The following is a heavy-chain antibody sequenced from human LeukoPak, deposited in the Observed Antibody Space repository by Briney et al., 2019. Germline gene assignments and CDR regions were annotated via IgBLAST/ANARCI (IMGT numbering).Heavy chain of an antibody. CDR2: IIPIFGTA. Sequence: SVKVSCKASGGTFSSYAISWVRQAPGQGLEWMGGIIPIFGTANYAQKFQGSVTITADESTSTAYMELSSLRSEDTAVYYCARAKYYYDRETHDAFDIWGQGTMVTVSS. CDR1: GGTFSSYA. D-gene: IGHD3-22*01. J-gene: IGHJ3*02. V-gene: IGHV1-69*13. CDR3: ARAKYYYDRETHDAFDI.